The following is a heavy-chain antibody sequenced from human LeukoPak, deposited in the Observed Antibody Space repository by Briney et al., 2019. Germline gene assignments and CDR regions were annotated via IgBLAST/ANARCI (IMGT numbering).Heavy chain of an antibody. V-gene: IGHV3-53*01. J-gene: IGHJ6*02. D-gene: IGHD2-2*01. CDR2: IYSGGST. CDR1: GLTISDNY. Sequence: GGSLRLSCAASGLTISDNYMSWVRQAPGKGLECVSVIYSGGSTYYADSVKGRFTISTDNSKNTLYLQMNTLRAEDTAVYYCARDLSQPPYYYGMDVWGQGTTVTVSS. CDR3: ARDLSQPPYYYGMDV.